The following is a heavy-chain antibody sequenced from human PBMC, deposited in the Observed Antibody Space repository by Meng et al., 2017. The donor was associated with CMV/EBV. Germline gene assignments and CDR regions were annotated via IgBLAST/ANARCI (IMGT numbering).Heavy chain of an antibody. CDR2: INPNSAGT. Sequence: QVQLVESGREGKKPWASVKVSCKASGYSFIGHYIHWVRQAPGQGLEWMGRINPNSAGTNYVEKFQGRVTMTRDTSNNIVYMELTRLTSDDTAVYYCTRSWIDSFTPDFDYWGQGTLVTVSS. V-gene: IGHV1-2*06. J-gene: IGHJ4*02. CDR1: GYSFIGHY. CDR3: TRSWIDSFTPDFDY. D-gene: IGHD2-2*03.